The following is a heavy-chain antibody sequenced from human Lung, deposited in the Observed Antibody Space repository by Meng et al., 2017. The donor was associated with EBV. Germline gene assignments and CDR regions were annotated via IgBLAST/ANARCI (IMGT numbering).Heavy chain of an antibody. D-gene: IGHD2-2*01. J-gene: IGHJ4*02. Sequence: VHSGREVKKPGAALKLSCKASGHTLTVYYMHWVRQAPGQGLQYMGWISAYNGNTNYAQELQGRVTMTTDTSTSTAYMELRSLRFDDTAVYYCARFYCSSTSCPHVLFDYWGQGTLVTV. V-gene: IGHV1-18*04. CDR2: ISAYNGNT. CDR1: GHTLTVYY. CDR3: ARFYCSSTSCPHVLFDY.